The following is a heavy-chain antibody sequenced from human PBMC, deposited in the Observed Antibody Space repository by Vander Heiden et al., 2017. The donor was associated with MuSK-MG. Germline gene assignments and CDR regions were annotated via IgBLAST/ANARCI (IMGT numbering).Heavy chain of an antibody. Sequence: QVQLQQWGAGLLKPSETLSLTCAVYGGSFSGYYCSWIRQPPGKGLEWIGEINHSGSTNYNPSLKSRVTISVDTSKNQFSLKLSSVTAADTAVYYCARGRRAGTPFYWGQGTLVTVSS. CDR2: INHSGST. J-gene: IGHJ4*02. CDR3: ARGRRAGTPFY. V-gene: IGHV4-34*01. D-gene: IGHD6-19*01. CDR1: GGSFSGYY.